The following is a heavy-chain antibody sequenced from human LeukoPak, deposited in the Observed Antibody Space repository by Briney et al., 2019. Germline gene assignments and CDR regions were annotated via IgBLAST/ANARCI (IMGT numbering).Heavy chain of an antibody. D-gene: IGHD2-15*01. CDR2: ISNNGGYT. Sequence: GGSLRLSCAASGFTFSSSAMSWVRQAPGKGLEWVSAISNNGGYTYYADSVQGRFTISRDNSKSALCLQMNSLGAEDTAVYYCAKQLGYCSDGSCYFPYWGQGTLVTVSS. J-gene: IGHJ4*02. V-gene: IGHV3-23*01. CDR3: AKQLGYCSDGSCYFPY. CDR1: GFTFSSSA.